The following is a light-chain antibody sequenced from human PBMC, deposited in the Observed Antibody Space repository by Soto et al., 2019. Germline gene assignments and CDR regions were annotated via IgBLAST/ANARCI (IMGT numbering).Light chain of an antibody. CDR2: DAS. CDR3: QQFNSYRIT. V-gene: IGKV1-13*02. CDR1: QGISSA. J-gene: IGKJ5*01. Sequence: AIQLTQSPSSLSASVGDRVTITCRASQGISSALAWYQQKPGKAPKLLIYDASSLESGVPSRFSGSGSGTEFTLTISSLQPDDFATYYCQQFNSYRITFGRWTRLEIK.